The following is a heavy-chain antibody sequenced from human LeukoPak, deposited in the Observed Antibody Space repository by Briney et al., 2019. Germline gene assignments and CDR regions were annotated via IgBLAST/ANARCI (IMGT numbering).Heavy chain of an antibody. D-gene: IGHD5-18*01. V-gene: IGHV3-11*01. CDR3: ARGLLGYSYGPGHY. CDR2: ISSSGSTI. J-gene: IGHJ4*02. Sequence: PGGALRLSFGAPGFTFRDYYIRWVRQAPGKGAGGVSYISSSGSTIYYADSVKGRFTISRDNAKNSLYLQMNSLRAEDTAVYYCARGLLGYSYGPGHYWGQGTLVTVSS. CDR1: GFTFRDYY.